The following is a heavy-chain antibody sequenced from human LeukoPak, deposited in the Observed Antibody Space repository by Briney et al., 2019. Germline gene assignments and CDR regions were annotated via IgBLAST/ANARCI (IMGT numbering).Heavy chain of an antibody. J-gene: IGHJ6*02. D-gene: IGHD3-16*01. CDR3: ARGEQLLSRGSYYYYSMDV. V-gene: IGHV1-46*01. CDR2: INPSGGST. Sequence: ASVKVSCKASGYTFTSYDFNWVRQAPGQGLEWMGIINPSGGSTSYAQKFQGRVTMTRDTSTSTVYMGLSSLRSEDTAVYYCARGEQLLSRGSYYYYSMDVWGQGTTVTVSS. CDR1: GYTFTSYD.